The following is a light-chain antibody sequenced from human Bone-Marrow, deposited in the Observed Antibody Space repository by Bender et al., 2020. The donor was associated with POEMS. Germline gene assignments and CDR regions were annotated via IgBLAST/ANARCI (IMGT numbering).Light chain of an antibody. CDR2: HDT. CDR1: KLGEEY. Sequence: SYELTQPPSVSVSPGQTATITCSGEKLGEEYACWYQQKPGQSPVVVIYHDTKRPSGIPERFSGSTSGNTAYLTISGTQTMDEADYYCQSWGSNTAVFGGGTKLTVL. CDR3: QSWGSNTAV. J-gene: IGLJ2*01. V-gene: IGLV3-1*01.